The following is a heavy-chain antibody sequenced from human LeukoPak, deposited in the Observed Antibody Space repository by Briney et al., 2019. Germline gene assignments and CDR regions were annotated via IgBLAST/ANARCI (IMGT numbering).Heavy chain of an antibody. Sequence: GGSLRPSCAVSGFTFSNYGMHWVRQAPGKGLEWVAVISYDGTNKYYADSVKGRFTISRDNSKNTLYLRMSSLRTEDTAVYYCAKDHCGGDCYYHDYWGQGTLVTVSS. D-gene: IGHD2-21*02. CDR1: GFTFSNYG. CDR3: AKDHCGGDCYYHDY. CDR2: ISYDGTNK. J-gene: IGHJ4*02. V-gene: IGHV3-30*18.